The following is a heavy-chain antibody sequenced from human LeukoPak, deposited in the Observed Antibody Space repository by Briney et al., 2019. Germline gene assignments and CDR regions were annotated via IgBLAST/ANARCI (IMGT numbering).Heavy chain of an antibody. V-gene: IGHV1-69*05. Sequence: SSVKVSCKASGGTFSSYAISWVRQAPGQGLEWMGGIIPIFGTANYAQKFQGRVTMTRNTSISTAYMELSSLRSEDTAVYYCARITVDAFDIWGQGTMVTVSS. CDR2: IIPIFGTA. CDR1: GGTFSSYA. CDR3: ARITVDAFDI. J-gene: IGHJ3*02. D-gene: IGHD1-14*01.